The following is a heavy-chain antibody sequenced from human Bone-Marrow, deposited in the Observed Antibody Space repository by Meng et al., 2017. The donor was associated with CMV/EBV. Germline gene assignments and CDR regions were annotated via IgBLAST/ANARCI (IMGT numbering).Heavy chain of an antibody. V-gene: IGHV3-15*01. CDR2: IKSKTDGGTT. Sequence: GESLKISCAASGFTFSNAWMSWVRQAPGKGLEWVGRIKSKTDGGTTDYAAPVKGRFTISRDDSKNTLYLQMKSLKMEDTAVYYCTTVGDGYNFDYWGQGTLVTVSS. D-gene: IGHD5-24*01. CDR3: TTVGDGYNFDY. CDR1: GFTFSNAW. J-gene: IGHJ4*02.